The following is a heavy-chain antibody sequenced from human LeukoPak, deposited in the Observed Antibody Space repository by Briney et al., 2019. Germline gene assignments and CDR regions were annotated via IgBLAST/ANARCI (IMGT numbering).Heavy chain of an antibody. Sequence: GGSLRLSCAASGFTLSSYSMNWVRQAPGKGLEWVSSISSSSSYIYYADSVKGRFTISRDNAKNSLYLQMNSLRAEDTTVYYCARNPEHYDFWSGFSSYYYGMDVWGQGTTVTVSS. CDR1: GFTLSSYS. CDR3: ARNPEHYDFWSGFSSYYYGMDV. CDR2: ISSSSSYI. D-gene: IGHD3-3*01. V-gene: IGHV3-21*01. J-gene: IGHJ6*02.